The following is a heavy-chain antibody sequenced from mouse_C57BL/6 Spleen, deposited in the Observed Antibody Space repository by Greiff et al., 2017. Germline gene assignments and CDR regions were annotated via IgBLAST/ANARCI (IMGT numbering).Heavy chain of an antibody. V-gene: IGHV5-17*01. CDR2: ISSGSSTI. J-gene: IGHJ2*01. CDR1: GFTFSDYG. Sequence: EVMLVESGGGLVKPGGSLKLSCAASGFTFSDYGMHWVRQAPEKGLAWVAYISSGSSTIYYADPVKGRFTISRDNAKNTLFLQRTSLRSEDTAMYYCAREDYGNYRDYWGKGTTLTVSS. D-gene: IGHD2-1*01. CDR3: AREDYGNYRDY.